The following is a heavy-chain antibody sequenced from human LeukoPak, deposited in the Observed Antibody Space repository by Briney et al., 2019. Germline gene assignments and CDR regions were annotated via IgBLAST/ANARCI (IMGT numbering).Heavy chain of an antibody. CDR1: GFTFSDYY. J-gene: IGHJ6*02. D-gene: IGHD3-10*01. Sequence: GGSLRLSCAASGFTFSDYYMSWIRQAPGKGLEWVSYISSSGSTIYYADSVKGRFTIPRDNAKNSLYLQMNSLRAEDTAVYYCARVAGSAYYYGMDVWGQGTTVTVSS. V-gene: IGHV3-11*01. CDR2: ISSSGSTI. CDR3: ARVAGSAYYYGMDV.